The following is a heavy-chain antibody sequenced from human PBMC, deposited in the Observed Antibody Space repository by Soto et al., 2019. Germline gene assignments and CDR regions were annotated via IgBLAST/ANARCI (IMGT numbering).Heavy chain of an antibody. V-gene: IGHV4-39*02. CDR1: GGSLRTTNYY. CDR2: VYYNGVT. J-gene: IGHJ4*02. D-gene: IGHD2-8*02. CDR3: AREGRTCTGSECQGGDY. Sequence: QLQESGPGLVKPSETLSLTCTVSGGSLRTTNYYWGWVRQPPGKGLEWIGTVYYNGVTYNNPSLRSRVSISIDTTSNQFALKLSSVTAADTAVYYCAREGRTCTGSECQGGDYWGRGTLVTVSS.